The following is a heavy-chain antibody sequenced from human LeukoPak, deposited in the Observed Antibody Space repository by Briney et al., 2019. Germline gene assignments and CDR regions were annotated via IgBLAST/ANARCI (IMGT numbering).Heavy chain of an antibody. D-gene: IGHD4-11*01. CDR1: GYSISSGYY. CDR2: IYHSGST. V-gene: IGHV4-38-2*02. CDR3: ARDAPTVTTGNSYNWFDP. J-gene: IGHJ5*02. Sequence: SETLSLTCTVSGYSISSGYYWGWIRQPPGKGLEWIGSIYHSGSTYYNPSLKSRVTISVDTSKNQFSLKLSSVTAADTAVYYCARDAPTVTTGNSYNWFDPWGQGTLVTVSS.